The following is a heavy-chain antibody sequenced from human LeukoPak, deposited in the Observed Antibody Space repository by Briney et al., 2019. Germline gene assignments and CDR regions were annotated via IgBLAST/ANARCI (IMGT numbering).Heavy chain of an antibody. CDR2: INPNSGGT. D-gene: IGHD2-21*01. V-gene: IGHV1-2*02. CDR1: GYTFTGYY. Sequence: GASVKVSCKASGYTFTGYYMHWVRQASGQGLEWMGWINPNSGGTNYAQKFQGRVTMTRDTSISTAYMELSRLRSDDTAVYYCARLLGTWHTFDYWGQGTLVTVSS. J-gene: IGHJ4*02. CDR3: ARLLGTWHTFDY.